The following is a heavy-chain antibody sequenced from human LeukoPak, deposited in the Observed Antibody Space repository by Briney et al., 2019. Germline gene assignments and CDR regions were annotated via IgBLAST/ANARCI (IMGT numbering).Heavy chain of an antibody. Sequence: GGSLRLSCAASGFTFSSYGMHWVRQAPGKGLEWVAFIRYDGSNKYYADSVKGRFTISRDNSKSTLYLQMNSLRAEDTAVYYCAKDLYWGSLDFDYCGQGTLVTVSS. CDR1: GFTFSSYG. CDR2: IRYDGSNK. J-gene: IGHJ4*02. CDR3: AKDLYWGSLDFDY. D-gene: IGHD7-27*01. V-gene: IGHV3-30*02.